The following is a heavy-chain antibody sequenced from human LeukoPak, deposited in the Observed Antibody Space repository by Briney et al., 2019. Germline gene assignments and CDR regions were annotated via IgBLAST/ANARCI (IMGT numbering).Heavy chain of an antibody. CDR3: ARVRTVVVPAVRYYYGMDV. CDR1: GGTFSSHA. CDR2: IIPILGIA. V-gene: IGHV1-69*04. J-gene: IGHJ6*02. Sequence: SVRVSCKASGGTFSSHAISWVRQALGHGLEWMGRIIPILGIANYAQKFQGRVTITADKSTSTAYMELSSLRSEDTAVYYCARVRTVVVPAVRYYYGMDVWGQGTTVTVSS. D-gene: IGHD2-2*01.